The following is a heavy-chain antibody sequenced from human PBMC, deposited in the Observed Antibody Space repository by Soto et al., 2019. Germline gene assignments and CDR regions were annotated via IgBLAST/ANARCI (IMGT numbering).Heavy chain of an antibody. D-gene: IGHD3-10*01. CDR1: GFTFSSYS. CDR3: AFAGSGSYSNVPDAFDT. J-gene: IGHJ3*02. Sequence: EVQLVESGGGLVKPGGSLRLSCAASGFTFSSYSMNWVRQAPGKGLEWVSSISSSSSYIYYADSVKGRFTISRDNAKNSLYLQMNRLRAEDTAVYYCAFAGSGSYSNVPDAFDTWGQGTMVTVSS. CDR2: ISSSSSYI. V-gene: IGHV3-21*01.